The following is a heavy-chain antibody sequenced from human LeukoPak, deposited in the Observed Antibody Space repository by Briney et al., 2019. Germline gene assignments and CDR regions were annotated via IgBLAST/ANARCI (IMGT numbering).Heavy chain of an antibody. CDR3: ARDRAAAGTNYYYGMDV. Sequence: GASVKVSCKASGGTFSSYAISWVRQAPGQGLEWMGRIIPIFGIANYAQKFQGRVTITADKSTSTAYMELSSLRSEDTAVYYCARDRAAAGTNYYYGMDVWGQGTTVTVS. CDR1: GGTFSSYA. CDR2: IIPIFGIA. J-gene: IGHJ6*02. D-gene: IGHD6-13*01. V-gene: IGHV1-69*04.